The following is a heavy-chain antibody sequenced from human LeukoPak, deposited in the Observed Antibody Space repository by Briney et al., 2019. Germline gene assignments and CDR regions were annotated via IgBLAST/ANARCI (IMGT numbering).Heavy chain of an antibody. D-gene: IGHD6-13*01. V-gene: IGHV3-23*01. CDR3: ANAIAAHYLFNWFDP. Sequence: PGGSLRLSCAASGFTFSSYAMSWVRQAPGKGLEWVSAISDSGGSTYYEDSVKGRFTISRDNSKNTLYLQMNSLRAEDTAVYYCANAIAAHYLFNWFDPWGQGTLVTVSS. CDR1: GFTFSSYA. CDR2: ISDSGGST. J-gene: IGHJ5*02.